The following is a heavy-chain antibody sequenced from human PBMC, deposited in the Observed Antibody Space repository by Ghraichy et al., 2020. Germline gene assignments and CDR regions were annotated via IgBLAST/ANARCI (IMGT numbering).Heavy chain of an antibody. CDR1: GDSVSSNSAA. CDR3: AKYSSGWYYSAFDI. CDR2: TYYRSKWYN. Sequence: SETLSLTCAISGDSVSSNSAAWNWIRQSPSRGLEWLGRTYYRSKWYNDYAVSVKSRITINPDTSKNQFSLQLNSVTPEDTAVYYCAKYSSGWYYSAFDIWGQGTMVTVSS. V-gene: IGHV6-1*01. J-gene: IGHJ3*02. D-gene: IGHD6-19*01.